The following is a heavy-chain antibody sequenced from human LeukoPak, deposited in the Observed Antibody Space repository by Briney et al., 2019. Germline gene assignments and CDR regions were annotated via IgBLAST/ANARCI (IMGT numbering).Heavy chain of an antibody. J-gene: IGHJ4*02. V-gene: IGHV4-30-2*01. Sequence: PSETLSLTCAVSGGSICSGGYSWGWIRQPPGKGLEWIGYIYHSGSTYYNPSLKSRVTISVDRSKNQFSLKLRSVTAADTAVYYCARAEDSYYYFDYWGQGTLVTVSS. CDR3: ARAEDSYYYFDY. D-gene: IGHD1-26*01. CDR2: IYHSGST. CDR1: GGSICSGGYS.